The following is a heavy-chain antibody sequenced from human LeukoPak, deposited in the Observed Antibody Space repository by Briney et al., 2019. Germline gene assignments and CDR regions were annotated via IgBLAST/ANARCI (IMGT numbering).Heavy chain of an antibody. V-gene: IGHV3-30*02. J-gene: IGHJ4*02. Sequence: PGGSLRLSCAASGFTFSSYAMHWVRQAPGKGLEWVAFIWYDGSNKDYTDSVKGRFTISRDNSKNTLYLQMNSLRAEDTAVYYCAKVSKATRGSDEDYWGQGTLVTVSS. CDR2: IWYDGSNK. D-gene: IGHD6-19*01. CDR1: GFTFSSYA. CDR3: AKVSKATRGSDEDY.